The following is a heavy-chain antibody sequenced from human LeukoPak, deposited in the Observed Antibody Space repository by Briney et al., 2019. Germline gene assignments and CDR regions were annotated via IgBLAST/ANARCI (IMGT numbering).Heavy chain of an antibody. CDR2: ISGSGGST. CDR3: ARGSSGYSGLGYFDY. Sequence: PGGSLRLSCAASGFTFSSYAMSWVRQAPGKGLEWVSAISGSGGSTYYADSVKGRFTISRDNSKNTLYLQMDNLRADDTAVYYCARGSSGYSGLGYFDYWGQGTLVTVSS. J-gene: IGHJ4*02. V-gene: IGHV3-23*01. CDR1: GFTFSSYA. D-gene: IGHD5-12*01.